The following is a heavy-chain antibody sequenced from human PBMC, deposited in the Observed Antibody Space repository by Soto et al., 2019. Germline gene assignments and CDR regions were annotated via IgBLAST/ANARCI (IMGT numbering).Heavy chain of an antibody. V-gene: IGHV1-24*01. Sequence: ASVKVSCKVFGYTHRELYMHWVRQAPGKGLEWMGGFDPGDGETVYAQEFQGRVTMTEDTSTDTAYMELSSLRSEDTALYYCTTSHTRGSYHFDYWGQGTKVNVSS. CDR2: FDPGDGET. CDR3: TTSHTRGSYHFDY. CDR1: GYTHRELY. J-gene: IGHJ4*02. D-gene: IGHD1-26*01.